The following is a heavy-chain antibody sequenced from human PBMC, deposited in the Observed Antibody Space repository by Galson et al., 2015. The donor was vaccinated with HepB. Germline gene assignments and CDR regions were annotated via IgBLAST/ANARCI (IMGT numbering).Heavy chain of an antibody. V-gene: IGHV2-5*01. D-gene: IGHD2-2*01. Sequence: PALVKPTQTLTLTCTFSGFSLSPSGVGVGWIRQPPGKALEWLALIYWNDDKRYSPSLKSRLTITKDTSKNQVVLTVTNMDPVDTATYYCAHSKTFLDCSSTSCLNWFDPWGQGTLVTVSS. CDR1: GFSLSPSGVG. CDR2: IYWNDDK. CDR3: AHSKTFLDCSSTSCLNWFDP. J-gene: IGHJ5*02.